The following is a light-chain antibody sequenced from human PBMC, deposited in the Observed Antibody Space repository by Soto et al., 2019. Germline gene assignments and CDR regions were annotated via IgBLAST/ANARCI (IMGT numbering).Light chain of an antibody. V-gene: IGLV2-11*01. CDR2: DVS. CDR1: GSDVGGYNY. J-gene: IGLJ1*01. CDR3: CSYAGSYTYV. Sequence: QSVLTQPRSVSGSPGQSVTISCTGTGSDVGGYNYVSWYQQHPGKAPKLMIYDVSKRPSGVPDRFSGSKSGNTASLTISGFQAEDEADYYCCSYAGSYTYVFGTGTKATVL.